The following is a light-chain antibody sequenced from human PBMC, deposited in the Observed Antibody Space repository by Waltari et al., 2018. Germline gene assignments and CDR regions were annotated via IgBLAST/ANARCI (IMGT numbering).Light chain of an antibody. CDR1: LSLLHNNELNY. CDR2: LNS. CDR3: MQALQIPRT. Sequence: DIALTQSPLSLSVTPGEPASISCRSSLSLLHNNELNYLDWYLQRPGQSPQLLIYLNSNRASGVPDRFSVSGSGTDFTLKISRVEAEDVGVYYFMQALQIPRTFGQGTKLEIK. V-gene: IGKV2-28*01. J-gene: IGKJ2*01.